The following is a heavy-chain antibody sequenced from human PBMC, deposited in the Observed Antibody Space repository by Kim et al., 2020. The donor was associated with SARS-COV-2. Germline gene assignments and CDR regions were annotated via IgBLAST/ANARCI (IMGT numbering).Heavy chain of an antibody. CDR3: AGYYDSSGYYYVAEYFQH. Sequence: KGRFTISRDNSKNTLYLQMNSLRAEDTAVYYCAGYYDSSGYYYVAEYFQHWGQGTLVTVSS. J-gene: IGHJ1*01. V-gene: IGHV3-23*01. D-gene: IGHD3-22*01.